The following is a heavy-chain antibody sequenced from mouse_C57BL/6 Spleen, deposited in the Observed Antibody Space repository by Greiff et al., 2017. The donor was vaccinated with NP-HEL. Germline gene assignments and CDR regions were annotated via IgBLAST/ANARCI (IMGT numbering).Heavy chain of an antibody. Sequence: DVRLVESGGGLVKPGGSLKLSCAASGFTFSDYGMHWVRQAPEKGLEWVAYISSGSSTIYYADTVKGRFTISRDNAKNTLFLQMTSLRSEDTAMYYCARQGLLWLRPLDYWGQGTTLTVSS. J-gene: IGHJ2*01. CDR2: ISSGSSTI. V-gene: IGHV5-17*01. CDR3: ARQGLLWLRPLDY. D-gene: IGHD2-9*01. CDR1: GFTFSDYG.